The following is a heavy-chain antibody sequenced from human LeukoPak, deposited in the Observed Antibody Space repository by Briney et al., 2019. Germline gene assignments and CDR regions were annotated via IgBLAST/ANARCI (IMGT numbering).Heavy chain of an antibody. CDR1: GYTFTSYG. CDR3: ARDLRRIAVAGMGVDY. D-gene: IGHD6-19*01. V-gene: IGHV1-18*01. CDR2: ISAYNGNT. J-gene: IGHJ4*02. Sequence: GASVKVSCKASGYTFTSYGISWVRQAPGQGLEWMGWISAYNGNTNYAQKLQGRVTMTTDTSTSTAYMELRSLRSDDTAVYYCARDLRRIAVAGMGVDYWGQGALVTVSS.